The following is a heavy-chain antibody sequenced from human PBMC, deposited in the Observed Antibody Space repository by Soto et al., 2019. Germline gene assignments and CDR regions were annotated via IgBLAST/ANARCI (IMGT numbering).Heavy chain of an antibody. CDR2: ISYDGSNK. V-gene: IGHV3-30*03. CDR3: AGFGELEDY. D-gene: IGHD3-10*01. CDR1: GFTFSSYG. J-gene: IGHJ4*02. Sequence: QVQLVESGGGVVQPGRSLRLSCAASGFTFSSYGMHWVRQAPGKGLEWVAVISYDGSNKYYADSVKGRFTISRDNSKNPLYVQMNSLRAEDTAVYYCAGFGELEDYWGQGTLVTVSS.